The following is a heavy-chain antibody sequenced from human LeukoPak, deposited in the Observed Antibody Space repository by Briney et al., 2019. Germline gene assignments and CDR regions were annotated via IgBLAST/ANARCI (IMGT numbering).Heavy chain of an antibody. CDR1: GYSISSGYY. J-gene: IGHJ5*02. Sequence: SETLSLTCTVSGYSISSGYYWGWIRPPPGKGLEWIGEINHSGSTNYNPSLKSRVTISVDTSKNQFSLKLSSVTAADTAVYYCARRYNWNDHWGQGTLVTVSS. CDR2: INHSGST. CDR3: ARRYNWNDH. V-gene: IGHV4-38-2*02.